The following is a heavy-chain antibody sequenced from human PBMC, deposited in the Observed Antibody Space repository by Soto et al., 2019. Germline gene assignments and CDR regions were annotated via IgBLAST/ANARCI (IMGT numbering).Heavy chain of an antibody. CDR1: GVSISSSSYY. V-gene: IGHV4-31*03. D-gene: IGHD3-16*01. Sequence: QVQLQESGPGLVKPSQTLSLTCNVSGVSISSSSYYWSWIRQNPGKGLEWIGYISYSGNTHYNPSLKSRVTISRDTSENQFSLRLSSVTAADTAVYFCARDGNASYRFDYWGQGSLVTVSS. CDR2: ISYSGNT. J-gene: IGHJ4*02. CDR3: ARDGNASYRFDY.